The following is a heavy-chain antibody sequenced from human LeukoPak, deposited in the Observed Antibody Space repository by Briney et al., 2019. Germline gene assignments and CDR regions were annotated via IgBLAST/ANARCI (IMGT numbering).Heavy chain of an antibody. CDR1: SYTFTNYA. V-gene: IGHV1-18*01. Sequence: ASVKVSCKASSYTFTNYAFTWVRQAPGQGLEWMGWISAYNGNTNYAQKLQGRVTMTTDTSTSTAYMELRSLRSDDTAVYYCARGLQENLAWLTAFSAFDIWGQGTM. CDR3: ARGLQENLAWLTAFSAFDI. D-gene: IGHD6-19*01. J-gene: IGHJ3*02. CDR2: ISAYNGNT.